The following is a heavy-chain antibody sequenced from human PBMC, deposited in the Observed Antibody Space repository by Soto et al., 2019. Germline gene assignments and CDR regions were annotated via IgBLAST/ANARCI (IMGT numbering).Heavy chain of an antibody. CDR3: ARGGDPDY. J-gene: IGHJ4*02. Sequence: EVQLVESGGGLVQPGGSLRLSCVASGFTCDYYWMHWVRQAPGEVLMWVSRLQTDGSHPDYSDSVKGRVTISRDNATNTLYLQMHNQRAEDTAVYYCARGGDPDYWGQGTLVTVSS. V-gene: IGHV3-74*01. D-gene: IGHD2-21*02. CDR1: GFTCDYYW. CDR2: LQTDGSHP.